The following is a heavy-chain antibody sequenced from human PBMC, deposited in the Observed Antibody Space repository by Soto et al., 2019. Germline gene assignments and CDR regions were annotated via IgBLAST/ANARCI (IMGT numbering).Heavy chain of an antibody. J-gene: IGHJ4*02. CDR3: ATYYYGSGSSFDY. Sequence: LRLSCAASGFTFSDYYMTWSRQAPVKWLEWVSYIGTTTNTIYYADSVKGRFTISRDNAKNPLYLQMNSLRAGDTAVYYCATYYYGSGSSFDYWGQGTLVTVSS. CDR1: GFTFSDYY. V-gene: IGHV3-11*01. D-gene: IGHD3-10*01. CDR2: IGTTTNTI.